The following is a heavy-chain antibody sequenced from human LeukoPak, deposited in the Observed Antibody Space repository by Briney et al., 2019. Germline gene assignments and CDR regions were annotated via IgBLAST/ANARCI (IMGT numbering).Heavy chain of an antibody. D-gene: IGHD3-22*01. J-gene: IGHJ4*02. CDR2: TYYRSKWYN. CDR3: ARASYSYDISGWVPFDY. CDR1: GDSVSSNSAA. V-gene: IGHV6-1*01. Sequence: SQTLSLTCAISGDSVSSNSAAWNWIRQSPSRGLEWLGRTYYRSKWYNDYAVSVKSRITINPDTSKNQFSLRLSSVTAADTAVYYCARASYSYDISGWVPFDYWGQGTLVTVSS.